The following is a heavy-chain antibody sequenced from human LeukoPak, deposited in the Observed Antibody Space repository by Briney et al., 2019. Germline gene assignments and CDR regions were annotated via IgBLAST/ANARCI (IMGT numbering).Heavy chain of an antibody. CDR3: AKAGGTYYPDHFDP. Sequence: GGSLRLSCAASGFTFSSFGMHWVRQAPGKGLEWVAFIRYDASHKYYADSVKGRFTIPRDNSKNTLYMQMDSLRVEDTAVYYCAKAGGTYYPDHFDPWGQGTLVTVSS. D-gene: IGHD1-26*01. CDR1: GFTFSSFG. J-gene: IGHJ5*02. V-gene: IGHV3-30*02. CDR2: IRYDASHK.